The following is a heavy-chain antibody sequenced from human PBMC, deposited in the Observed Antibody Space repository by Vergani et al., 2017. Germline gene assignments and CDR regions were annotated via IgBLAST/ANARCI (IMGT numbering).Heavy chain of an antibody. V-gene: IGHV3-21*01. CDR3: AREGATYDFWSVIDGMDV. D-gene: IGHD3-3*01. CDR1: GFTFSSYS. J-gene: IGHJ6*02. Sequence: EVQLVESGGGLVKPGGSLRLSCAASGFTFSSYSMNWVRQAPGKGLEWVSSISSSSSYIYYADSVKGRFTISRDNAKNSLYLQMNSLRAEDTAVYYCAREGATYDFWSVIDGMDVWGQGTTVTVSS. CDR2: ISSSSSYI.